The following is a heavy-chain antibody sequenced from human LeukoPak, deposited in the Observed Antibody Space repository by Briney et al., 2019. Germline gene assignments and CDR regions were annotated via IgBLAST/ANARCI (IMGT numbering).Heavy chain of an antibody. J-gene: IGHJ3*02. V-gene: IGHV1-3*02. D-gene: IGHD2-15*01. CDR2: SNADNGNT. CDR3: ARGHVVVVVAATWVDAFDI. CDR1: GYTFTPYT. Sequence: ASVKVSCKASGYTFTPYTMHWVRQAPGQRLEWMGWSNADNGNTKYSQEFQGRVTMTRDTSISTAYMELSRLRSDDTAVYYCARGHVVVVVAATWVDAFDIWGQGTMVTVSS.